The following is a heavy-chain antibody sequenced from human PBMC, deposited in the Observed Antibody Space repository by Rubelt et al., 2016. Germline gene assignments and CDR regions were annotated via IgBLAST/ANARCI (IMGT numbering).Heavy chain of an antibody. CDR3: ARDPYYYVSSGSPGAFDI. CDR1: GGSITSTNYY. CDR2: IYFSGST. V-gene: IGHV4-39*07. Sequence: QLQLQESGPGLVKPSETLSLTCTVSGGSITSTNYYWGWIRQPPGKGLEWIGSIYFSGSTYYNPSLKSRVTISVDTSKNQLSLKLTSVPSAVTAVYYCARDPYYYVSSGSPGAFDIWGQGTMVTVSS. D-gene: IGHD3-22*01. J-gene: IGHJ3*02.